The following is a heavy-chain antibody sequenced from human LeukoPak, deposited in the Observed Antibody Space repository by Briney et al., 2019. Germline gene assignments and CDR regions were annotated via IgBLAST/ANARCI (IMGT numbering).Heavy chain of an antibody. D-gene: IGHD5-18*01. CDR2: IYTSGST. Sequence: SETLSLTCTVSGGSISSYYWSWIRQPAGKGLEWIGRIYTSGSTNYNPSLKSRVTISVDTSKNQFSLKLSSVTAADTAVYYCARGRGGYSYGYLDYWGQGTLVTVSS. CDR3: ARGRGGYSYGYLDY. CDR1: GGSISSYY. J-gene: IGHJ4*02. V-gene: IGHV4-4*07.